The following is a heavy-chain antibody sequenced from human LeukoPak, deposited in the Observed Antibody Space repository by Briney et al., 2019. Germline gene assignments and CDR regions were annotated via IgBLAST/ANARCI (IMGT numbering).Heavy chain of an antibody. CDR2: IDSDGSIT. CDR3: AKDLFGGSDD. D-gene: IGHD3-10*01. V-gene: IGHV3-74*01. Sequence: GGSLRLSCAASGFTFSSYWMHWVRQAPGKGLLWVSRIDSDGSITTYADSVKGRFTIFRDNAKNTLYLQMNSLRVEDTAAYYCAKDLFGGSDDWGQGTLVTVSS. CDR1: GFTFSSYW. J-gene: IGHJ4*02.